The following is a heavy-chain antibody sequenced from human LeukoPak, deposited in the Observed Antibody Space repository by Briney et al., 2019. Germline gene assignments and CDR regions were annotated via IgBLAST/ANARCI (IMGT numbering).Heavy chain of an antibody. CDR1: GGTFSSYA. D-gene: IGHD2-15*01. J-gene: IGHJ4*02. V-gene: IGHV1-69*05. CDR3: ARIGYCSGGSCYGLYDY. CDR2: IIPIFGTA. Sequence: SVKVSCKASGGTFSSYAISWVRQAPGQGLEWMGGIIPIFGTANYAQKFQGRVTITTDESTSTAYMELSSLRSEDTAVYYCARIGYCSGGSCYGLYDYWGQGTLVTVSS.